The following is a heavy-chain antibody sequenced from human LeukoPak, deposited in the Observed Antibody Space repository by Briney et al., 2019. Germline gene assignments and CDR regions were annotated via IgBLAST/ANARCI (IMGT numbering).Heavy chain of an antibody. Sequence: ASVNVSCQPSGYTFTSYGINWVRQAPGQGLEWMGWISAYNGNTNYAQKLQGRVTMTTDTSTSTAYMELRSLRSDDTAVYYCARGYCGTTSCHPFDYWGQGTLVTVSS. CDR1: GYTFTSYG. CDR2: ISAYNGNT. V-gene: IGHV1-18*01. J-gene: IGHJ4*02. D-gene: IGHD2-2*01. CDR3: ARGYCGTTSCHPFDY.